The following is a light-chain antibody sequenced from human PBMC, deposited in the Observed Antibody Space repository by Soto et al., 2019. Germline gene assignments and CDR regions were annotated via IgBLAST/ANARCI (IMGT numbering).Light chain of an antibody. V-gene: IGLV4-69*01. J-gene: IGLJ2*01. CDR2: LDSDGSH. Sequence: QLVLTQSPSASASLGASVKLTCTLSSGHSSYAIAWHQQQPEKGPRYLMKLDSDGSHTKGDAIPDRFSGSSSGAERYLTISSLQSEDEADYYCQTWGTGILVVFGGGTKVTVL. CDR1: SGHSSYA. CDR3: QTWGTGILVV.